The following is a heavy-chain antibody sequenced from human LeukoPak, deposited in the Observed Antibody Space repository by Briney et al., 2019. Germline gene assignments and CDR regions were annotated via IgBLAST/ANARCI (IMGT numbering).Heavy chain of an antibody. CDR1: GFSFSRYS. V-gene: IGHV3-21*01. J-gene: IGHJ4*02. D-gene: IGHD6-13*01. CDR2: ISSSSAYI. CDR3: ARDKGSSSWYGGSDY. Sequence: PGGSLRLSCAASGFSFSRYSMNWVRQAPGKGLEWVSSISSSSAYIYYADSMKGRLTISRDNAENSLYLQMNSLRAEDTAVYYCARDKGSSSWYGGSDYWGQGTLVTVSS.